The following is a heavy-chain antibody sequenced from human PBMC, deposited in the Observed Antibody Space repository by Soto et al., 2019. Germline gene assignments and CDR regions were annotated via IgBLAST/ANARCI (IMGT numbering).Heavy chain of an antibody. Sequence: EVHLLESGGGFLQPGGSLRLSCAASGFSFSIFAMNWVRQAPGKGLEWVSTISSGGGTTLYADSVKGRFTISRDNSKNTVSLQMNSLRAEDTAVYYCARDDYTYGVSWGQGTLVTVSS. CDR2: ISSGGGTT. J-gene: IGHJ5*02. V-gene: IGHV3-23*01. CDR1: GFSFSIFA. CDR3: ARDDYTYGVS. D-gene: IGHD5-18*01.